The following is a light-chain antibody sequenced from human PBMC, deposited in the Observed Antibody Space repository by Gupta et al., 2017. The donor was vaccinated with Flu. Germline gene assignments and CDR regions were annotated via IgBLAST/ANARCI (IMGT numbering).Light chain of an antibody. Sequence: DIQMTQSPSTLSASVGDRVSITCRASQSISSWLAWYQHKPGKAPKLPIYKASSLESGVPSRISGSGSGAEFSLTISSLHPDAFATYYSQQDNSYSPTFGQGTKVEIK. V-gene: IGKV1-5*03. CDR1: QSISSW. CDR3: QQDNSYSPT. CDR2: KAS. J-gene: IGKJ1*01.